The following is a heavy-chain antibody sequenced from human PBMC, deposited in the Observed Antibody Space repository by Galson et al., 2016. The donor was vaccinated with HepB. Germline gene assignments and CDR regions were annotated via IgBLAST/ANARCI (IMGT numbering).Heavy chain of an antibody. D-gene: IGHD3-10*01. J-gene: IGHJ4*02. CDR2: INPNSGGT. V-gene: IGHV1-2*04. CDR3: AREADRRFGEVYFDY. Sequence: SVKVSCKASGYTFTGHYIHWVRQAPGQGLEWMGWINPNSGGTNYAQKFQDWVTMTSDTSISTAYMDLRRLRSDDTAVYFCAREADRRFGEVYFDYWGQGTLVTVSS. CDR1: GYTFTGHY.